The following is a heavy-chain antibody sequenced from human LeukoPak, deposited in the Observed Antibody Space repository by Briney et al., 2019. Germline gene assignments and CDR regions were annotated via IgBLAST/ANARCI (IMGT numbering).Heavy chain of an antibody. D-gene: IGHD5-12*01. Sequence: GGSLRLSCTASGFTFSSYWMSWVRQAPGKGLEWVSYISSSGITIYYADSVKGRFTISRDNAKNSLYLQMNSLRAEDTAVYYCAREMGGYPFDYWGQGTLVTVSS. J-gene: IGHJ4*02. CDR1: GFTFSSYW. V-gene: IGHV3-48*04. CDR3: AREMGGYPFDY. CDR2: ISSSGITI.